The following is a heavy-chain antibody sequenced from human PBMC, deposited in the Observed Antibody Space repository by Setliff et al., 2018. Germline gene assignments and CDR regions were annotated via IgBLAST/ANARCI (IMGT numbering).Heavy chain of an antibody. V-gene: IGHV4-59*01. J-gene: IGHJ4*02. D-gene: IGHD2-21*02. Sequence: SETLSLTCSVSGGSISGDYWSWIRQPPGTGLEWIGYMDISGTTNYNPSLNSRVPISVDTSKNQFSLKLSSVTAADTAVYYCARGFDVCGGGACYTDGTYYFDYWGLGTLVTVSS. CDR2: MDISGTT. CDR1: GGSISGDY. CDR3: ARGFDVCGGGACYTDGTYYFDY.